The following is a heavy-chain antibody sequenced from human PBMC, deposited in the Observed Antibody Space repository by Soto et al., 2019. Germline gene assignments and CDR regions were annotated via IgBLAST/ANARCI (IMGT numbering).Heavy chain of an antibody. CDR1: GFTFSIYG. CDR3: ARLVGATTQSRFDP. D-gene: IGHD1-26*01. V-gene: IGHV3-33*01. J-gene: IGHJ5*02. CDR2: IWYDGSNK. Sequence: PGGSLRLSCAASGFTFSIYGMHWFRQAPGKGLEWVAVIWYDGSNKYYADSVKGRFTISRDNSKNTLYLQMNSLRAEDAAVYYCARLVGATTQSRFDPWGQGTLVTVSS.